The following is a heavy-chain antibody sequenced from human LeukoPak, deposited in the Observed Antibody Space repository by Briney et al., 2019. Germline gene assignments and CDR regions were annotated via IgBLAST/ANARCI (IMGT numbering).Heavy chain of an antibody. CDR3: ARESPYGDYNY. CDR2: IWYDGSNK. CDR1: GFTFSSYG. J-gene: IGHJ4*02. Sequence: PGRSLRLSCAASGFTFSSYGMHWVRQAPGKGLEWVAVIWYDGSNKYYADSVKGRFTISRYNSKNTLYLQMNSLRAEDTAVYYCARESPYGDYNYWGQGTLVTVSS. D-gene: IGHD4-17*01. V-gene: IGHV3-33*01.